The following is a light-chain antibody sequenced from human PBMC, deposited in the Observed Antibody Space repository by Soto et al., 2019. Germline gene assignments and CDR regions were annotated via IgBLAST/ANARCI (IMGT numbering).Light chain of an antibody. CDR3: QQYNNWPIT. CDR2: GAS. V-gene: IGKV3D-15*01. J-gene: IGKJ5*01. CDR1: QNVGSN. Sequence: EIVMTQSPATLSVSPGERATLSCRASQNVGSNLAWYQQKPGRAPRLLIYGASTRATGIPAGFSGSGSVTEFTLTISSLQSEDFAVYYCQQYNNWPITFGQGTRLEIK.